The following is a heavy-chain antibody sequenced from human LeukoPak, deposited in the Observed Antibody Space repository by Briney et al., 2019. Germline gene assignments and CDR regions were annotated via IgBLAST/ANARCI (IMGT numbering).Heavy chain of an antibody. CDR2: ISGSGGST. J-gene: IGHJ4*02. D-gene: IGHD6-6*01. V-gene: IGHV3-23*01. CDR3: ARSGSSSSVTFDY. CDR1: GFTFSSYA. Sequence: LAGGSLRLSCAASGFTFSSYAMSWVRQAPGKGVEWVSAISGSGGSTYYADSVKGRFTISRDNSKNTLYLQMNSLRAEDTAVYYCARSGSSSSVTFDYWGQGTLVTVSS.